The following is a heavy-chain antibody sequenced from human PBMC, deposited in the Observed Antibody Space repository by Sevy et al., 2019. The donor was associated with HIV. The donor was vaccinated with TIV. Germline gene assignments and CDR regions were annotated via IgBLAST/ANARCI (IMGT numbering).Heavy chain of an antibody. J-gene: IGHJ4*02. D-gene: IGHD1-1*01. CDR2: LKRKAYGGTL. CDR3: TRWKGAQSIFDY. Sequence: GGSLRLSCTASGFTFGDYAMSWVRQAPGKGLEWVAFLKRKAYGGTLDHTVSVKGRFDMSRDEFTIIVYVQMNDLKTEDKGVYYWTRWKGAQSIFDYWGQGALVTVSS. CDR1: GFTFGDYA. V-gene: IGHV3-49*04.